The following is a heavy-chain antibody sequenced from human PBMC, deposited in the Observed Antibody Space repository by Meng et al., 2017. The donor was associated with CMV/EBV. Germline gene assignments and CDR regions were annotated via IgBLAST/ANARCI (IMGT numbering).Heavy chain of an antibody. V-gene: IGHV3-21*01. J-gene: IGHJ6*02. CDR3: ARDKAAAWDYYYYGMDV. CDR2: ISSSSYI. D-gene: IGHD6-13*01. Sequence: GGSLRLSCAASGFTFSSYSMNWVRQAPGKGLEWVSSISSSSYIYYADSVKGRFTISRDNAKNSLYLQMNSLRAEDTAVYYCARDKAAAWDYYYYGMDVWGQGTTVTVSS. CDR1: GFTFSSYS.